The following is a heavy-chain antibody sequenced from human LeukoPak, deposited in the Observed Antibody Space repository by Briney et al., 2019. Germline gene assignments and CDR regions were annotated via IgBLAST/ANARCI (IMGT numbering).Heavy chain of an antibody. CDR2: IIPIFGTA. V-gene: IGHV1-69*13. J-gene: IGHJ5*02. CDR1: GGTFSSHA. CDR3: AREPQASYDILTGYYPNWFDP. D-gene: IGHD3-9*01. Sequence: ASVKVSCKASGGTFSSHAISWVRQAPGQGLEWMGGIIPIFGTANYAQKFQGRVTITADESTSTAYMELSSLRSEDTAVYYCAREPQASYDILTGYYPNWFDPWGQGTLVTVSS.